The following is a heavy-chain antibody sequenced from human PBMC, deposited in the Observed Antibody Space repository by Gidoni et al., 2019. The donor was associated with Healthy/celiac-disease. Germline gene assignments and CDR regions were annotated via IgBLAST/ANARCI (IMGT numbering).Heavy chain of an antibody. Sequence: EVQLVESGGGLVKPGGSLRLSCAASGFTFSNAWMSWVRQAPGKGLEWVGRIKSKTDGGTTDYAAPVKGRFTISRDDSKNTLYLQMNSLKTEDTAVYYCTTTYYYDSSGYSRYYYYYYGMDVWGQGTTVTVSS. CDR1: GFTFSNAW. D-gene: IGHD3-22*01. V-gene: IGHV3-15*01. CDR2: IKSKTDGGTT. CDR3: TTTYYYDSSGYSRYYYYYYGMDV. J-gene: IGHJ6*02.